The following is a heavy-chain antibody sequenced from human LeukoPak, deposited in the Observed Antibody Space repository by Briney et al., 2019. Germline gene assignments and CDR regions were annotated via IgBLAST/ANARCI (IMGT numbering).Heavy chain of an antibody. J-gene: IGHJ5*02. V-gene: IGHV1-46*01. CDR3: AREGEITMVRGSWFDP. CDR1: GYTFTSYY. CDR2: INPSGGNT. D-gene: IGHD3-10*01. Sequence: GASVKVSCKASGYTFTSYYMHWVRQAPGQGLEWMGIINPSGGNTSYAQKFQGRVTMTRDMSTSTVYMELSSLRSEDTAVYYCAREGEITMVRGSWFDPWGQGTLVTVSS.